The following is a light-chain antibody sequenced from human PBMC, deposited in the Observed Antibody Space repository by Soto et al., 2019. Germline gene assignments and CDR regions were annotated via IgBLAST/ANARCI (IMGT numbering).Light chain of an antibody. CDR1: SSDVGSYNR. CDR2: AVN. J-gene: IGLJ2*01. V-gene: IGLV2-23*02. CDR3: CIGTTIDVA. Sequence: QSALAQPVSVSGSPGQSITISCTVTSSDVGSYNRVSWFQQHPGKAPKLMIYAVNQRPSGVSSRFSASRSGNTASLTISGLQAEDEADHFCCIGTTIDVAFGGGTKLTVL.